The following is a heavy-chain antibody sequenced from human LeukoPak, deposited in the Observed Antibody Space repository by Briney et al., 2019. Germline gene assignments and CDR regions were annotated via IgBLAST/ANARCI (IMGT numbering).Heavy chain of an antibody. CDR1: GYTFTNYA. J-gene: IGHJ4*02. V-gene: IGHV1-18*01. CDR2: ISAYNGDT. D-gene: IGHD1-14*01. CDR3: ARGAKAYNNYKLSFYFDY. Sequence: GASVKVSCKASGYTFTNYAFNWVRQAPGQGLEWMGWISAYNGDTNYAQNLQGRVTMTTDTSTGTAYMELRSLRSDDTAVYYCARGAKAYNNYKLSFYFDYWGQGTLVTVSS.